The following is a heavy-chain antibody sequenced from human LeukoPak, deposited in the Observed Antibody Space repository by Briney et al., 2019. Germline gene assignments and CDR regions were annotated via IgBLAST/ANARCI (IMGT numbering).Heavy chain of an antibody. J-gene: IGHJ4*02. CDR3: ASDDGL. V-gene: IGHV4-39*01. D-gene: IGHD4-17*01. CDR2: IYYSGST. Sequence: SETLSLTCSVSGGSITSSSHYWGWIRQSPEKGLEWIGSIYYSGSTYYNPSLNSRVTISVDTSKNQFSLKLSSVTAADTAVYYCASDDGLWGQGTLVTVSS. CDR1: GGSITSSSHY.